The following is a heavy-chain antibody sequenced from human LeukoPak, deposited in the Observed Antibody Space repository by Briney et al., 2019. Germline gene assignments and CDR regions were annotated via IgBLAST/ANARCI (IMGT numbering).Heavy chain of an antibody. CDR1: GFTFTNYN. CDR3: ANAWSNFDF. CDR2: ISSGGDYI. V-gene: IGHV3-21*01. J-gene: IGHJ4*02. Sequence: GRSLRLSCAASGFTFTNYNMNWVRQAPGKGLEWVSSISSGGDYIFYADSVKGRFTISRDNAKNSLYLQMNSLRAEDTAVYYCANAWSNFDFWGQGTLVTVSS.